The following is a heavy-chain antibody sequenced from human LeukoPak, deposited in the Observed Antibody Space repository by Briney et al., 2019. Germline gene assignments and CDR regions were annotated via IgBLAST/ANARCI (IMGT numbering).Heavy chain of an antibody. CDR3: ARGRSSSWYLDAFDI. V-gene: IGHV7-4-1*02. J-gene: IGHJ3*02. D-gene: IGHD6-13*01. Sequence: ASVKVSCKAFGYTFTGYYMHWVRQAPGQGLEWMGWINTNTGNPTYAQGFTGRFVFSLDTSVSTAYLQISSLKAEDTAVYYCARGRSSSWYLDAFDIWGQGTMVTVSS. CDR1: GYTFTGYY. CDR2: INTNTGNP.